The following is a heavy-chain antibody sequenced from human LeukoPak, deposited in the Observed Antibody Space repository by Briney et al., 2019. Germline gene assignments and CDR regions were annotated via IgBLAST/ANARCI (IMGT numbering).Heavy chain of an antibody. CDR3: ARGSFDSSGYYVFDY. V-gene: IGHV4-4*07. J-gene: IGHJ4*02. D-gene: IGHD3-22*01. Sequence: PSETLSLTCTVSGDSITRNYWSWIRQPAGKGLEWIGRMYNSGNTNYSPSLESRVTMSTDTSKNQFSLKLSSVTAADTAVYYCARGSFDSSGYYVFDYWGQGTLVTLSS. CDR1: GDSITRNY. CDR2: MYNSGNT.